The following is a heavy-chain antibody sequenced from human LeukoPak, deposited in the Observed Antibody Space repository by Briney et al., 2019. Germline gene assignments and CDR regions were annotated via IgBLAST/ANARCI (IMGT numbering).Heavy chain of an antibody. CDR3: ARDPYDSSGYPMGY. CDR1: GFTFRSYA. J-gene: IGHJ4*02. Sequence: AGGSLRLSCAASGFTFRSYAVHWVRQAPGEGLEWVAGISYDASNKYYADSVKGRFTISRDNSKNTLSLQMNSLRAEDTAVYYCARDPYDSSGYPMGYWGQGTLVTVSS. V-gene: IGHV3-30-3*01. CDR2: ISYDASNK. D-gene: IGHD3-22*01.